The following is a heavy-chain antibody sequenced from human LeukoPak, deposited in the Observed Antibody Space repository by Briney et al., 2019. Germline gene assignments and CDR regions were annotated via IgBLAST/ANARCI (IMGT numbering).Heavy chain of an antibody. D-gene: IGHD3-22*01. Sequence: SETLSLTCTVSGGPFSSYYWSWIRQPPGKGLEWIGYIYYTGSANYNPSLKSRVTMSVDKSKNQFSLKLSSVTAADTAVYYCASSQRYYYDSSGSAVDYWGQGTLVTVSS. J-gene: IGHJ4*02. V-gene: IGHV4-59*12. CDR1: GGPFSSYY. CDR3: ASSQRYYYDSSGSAVDY. CDR2: IYYTGSA.